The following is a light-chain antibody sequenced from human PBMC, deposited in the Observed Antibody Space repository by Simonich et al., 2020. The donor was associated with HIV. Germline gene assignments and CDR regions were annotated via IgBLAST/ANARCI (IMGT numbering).Light chain of an antibody. V-gene: IGKV2-28*01. J-gene: IGKJ3*01. CDR1: KSLLSSNGYNY. Sequence: DIVMTQSPLSLPVTPGEPASISCRSSKSLLSSNGYNYLGWYLQKPGQSPQLLIYLCSNRASGVPDRFSGSGSGTDFTLKISRVEAEDVGVYYCMQARQTPFTFGPGTKVDIK. CDR2: LCS. CDR3: MQARQTPFT.